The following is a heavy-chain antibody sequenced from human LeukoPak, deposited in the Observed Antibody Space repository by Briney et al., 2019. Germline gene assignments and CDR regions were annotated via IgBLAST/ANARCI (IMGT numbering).Heavy chain of an antibody. D-gene: IGHD3-22*01. CDR1: GGSISSGSYY. Sequence: PSETLSLTCTVSGGSISSGSYYWGWIRQPPGKGLEWIGSIYYSGSTYYNPSLKSRVTISVDTSKNQFSLKLSSVTAADTAVYYCAKDGYYESSGYSYFDYWGQGTLVTVSS. J-gene: IGHJ4*02. CDR2: IYYSGST. CDR3: AKDGYYESSGYSYFDY. V-gene: IGHV4-39*07.